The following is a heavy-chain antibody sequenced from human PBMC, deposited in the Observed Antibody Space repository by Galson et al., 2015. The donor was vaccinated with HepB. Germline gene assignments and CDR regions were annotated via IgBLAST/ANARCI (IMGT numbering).Heavy chain of an antibody. D-gene: IGHD4-17*01. V-gene: IGHV3-23*01. CDR1: GFTFSSYA. CDR2: ISVRAGYT. Sequence: SLRLSCAASGFTFSSYAMNWVRQAPGQGLEWVSSISVRAGYTFYADSVKGRFTISRDNSKNTLYLQMNSLRAEDTAVYYCARDGDYLSYRPHWFDPWGQGTLVTVSS. CDR3: ARDGDYLSYRPHWFDP. J-gene: IGHJ5*02.